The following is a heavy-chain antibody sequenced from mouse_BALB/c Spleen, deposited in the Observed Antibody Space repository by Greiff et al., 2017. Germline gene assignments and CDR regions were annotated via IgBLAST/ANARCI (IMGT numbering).Heavy chain of an antibody. CDR3: ARNGYFAY. Sequence: DVMLVESGGGLVQPGGSRKLSCAASGFTFSSFGMHWVRQAPEKGLEWVAYISSGSSTIYYADTVKGRFTISRDNPTNTLFLQMTSLRSEDTAMYSCARNGYFAYWGQGTTLTVSS. J-gene: IGHJ2*01. D-gene: IGHD1-1*02. V-gene: IGHV5-17*02. CDR2: ISSGSSTI. CDR1: GFTFSSFG.